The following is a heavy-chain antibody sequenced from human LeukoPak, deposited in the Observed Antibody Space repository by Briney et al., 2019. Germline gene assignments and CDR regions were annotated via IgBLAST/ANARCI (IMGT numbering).Heavy chain of an antibody. CDR2: IHHSGST. CDR1: GGSFSGYY. Sequence: SETLSLTCAVYGGSFSGYYWSWIRQPPGKGLAWIGDIHHSGSTIHNPSLKSRVTISVDMSKNQYSLKLSSVTAADTAVYYCSRARRGGITMVRGVMLGWFDPWGQGTLVTVSS. D-gene: IGHD3-10*01. V-gene: IGHV4-34*01. CDR3: SRARRGGITMVRGVMLGWFDP. J-gene: IGHJ5*02.